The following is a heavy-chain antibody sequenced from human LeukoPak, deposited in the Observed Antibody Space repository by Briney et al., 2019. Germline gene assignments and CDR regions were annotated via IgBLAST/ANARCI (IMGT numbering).Heavy chain of an antibody. J-gene: IGHJ5*02. D-gene: IGHD3-16*01. V-gene: IGHV3-23*01. Sequence: GGSLRLSCAASGFTFSSYAMSWVRQAPGKGLEWVSAIGGRGGSTYYADFLEGRFTIARDNSKDMVYLQMNSLRVEDTAIYYCGKEGGAWGQGTKVTVSS. CDR1: GFTFSSYA. CDR3: GKEGGA. CDR2: IGGRGGST.